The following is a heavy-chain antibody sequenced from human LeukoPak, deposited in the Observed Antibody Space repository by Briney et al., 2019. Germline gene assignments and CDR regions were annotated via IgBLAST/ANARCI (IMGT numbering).Heavy chain of an antibody. D-gene: IGHD2-15*01. V-gene: IGHV3-72*01. CDR3: TSGYCSGGSCYSSGGDY. CDR1: GFTLSDHY. CDR2: IRNKANSYTT. Sequence: GGSLRLSCAASGFTLSDHYMDWVRQAPGKGLEWVGRIRNKANSYTTDYAASVKGRFSISRDDSENSVYLQMNSLKTEDTAVFYCTSGYCSGGSCYSSGGDYWGQGTLVTVSS. J-gene: IGHJ4*02.